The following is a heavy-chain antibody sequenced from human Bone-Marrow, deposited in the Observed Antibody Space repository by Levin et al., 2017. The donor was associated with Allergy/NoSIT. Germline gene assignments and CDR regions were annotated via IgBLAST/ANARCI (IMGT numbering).Heavy chain of an antibody. V-gene: IGHV1-8*01. Sequence: ASVTVSCKASGYTFTSYDINWVRQATRQGLEWMGWMNPNSGNTGYAQKSQGRVTMTRNTSISTAYMELSSLRSEGTAVYYCAGEELVFWSGNNWFDPWGQGTLVTVSS. J-gene: IGHJ5*02. CDR1: GYTFTSYD. CDR2: MNPNSGNT. D-gene: IGHD3-3*01. CDR3: AGEELVFWSGNNWFDP.